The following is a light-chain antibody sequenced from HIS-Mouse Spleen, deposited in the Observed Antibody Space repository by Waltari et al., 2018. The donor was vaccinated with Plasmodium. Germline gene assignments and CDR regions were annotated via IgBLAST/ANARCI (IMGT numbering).Light chain of an antibody. CDR2: KDS. J-gene: IGLJ3*02. Sequence: SYELTQPPSVSVSPGQTARITCSGDALPKHYAYWYQQKPGQAPVLVIYKDSGRPSGIPERFSGSSSGTTVTLSISGVQAEDEADYYCQSADSSGTYWVFGGGTKLTVL. CDR3: QSADSSGTYWV. CDR1: ALPKHY. V-gene: IGLV3-25*03.